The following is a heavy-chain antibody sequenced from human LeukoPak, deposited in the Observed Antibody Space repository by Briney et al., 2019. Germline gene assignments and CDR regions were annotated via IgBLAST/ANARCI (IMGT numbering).Heavy chain of an antibody. CDR3: ARDSGTVRGTVDY. D-gene: IGHD3-10*01. CDR2: INPSGGST. Sequence: ASVKVSCKSSGYTFTSYYMYWVRQAPGQGLEWMGIINPSGGSTSYALKFQGRVTTTRDTSTSTVYMELSSLRSEDTAVYYCARDSGTVRGTVDYWGQGTLVTVSS. J-gene: IGHJ4*02. CDR1: GYTFTSYY. V-gene: IGHV1-46*01.